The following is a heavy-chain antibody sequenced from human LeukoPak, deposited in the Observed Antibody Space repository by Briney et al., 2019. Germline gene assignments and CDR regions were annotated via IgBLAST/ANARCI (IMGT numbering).Heavy chain of an antibody. Sequence: ASVKVSCKASGYTFTGYYMHWVRQAPGQGLEWMGWINPNSGGTNYAQKFQGRVTMTRDTSISTAYMELSRLRSDDTAVYYCARSFMVRGSVGDYWGHGTLVTVSS. V-gene: IGHV1-2*02. CDR1: GYTFTGYY. D-gene: IGHD3-10*01. CDR2: INPNSGGT. J-gene: IGHJ4*01. CDR3: ARSFMVRGSVGDY.